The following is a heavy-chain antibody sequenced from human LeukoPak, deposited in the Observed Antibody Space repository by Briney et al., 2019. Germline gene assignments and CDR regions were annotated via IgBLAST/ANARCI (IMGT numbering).Heavy chain of an antibody. Sequence: ASVKVSCNASGYTFTSYGISWVRQAPGQGLEWMGWISAYNGNTNYAQKLQGRVTMTTDTSMSTAYMELRSLRSDDTAVYYCARVLHTAMASYYFDYWGQGTLVTVSS. CDR3: ARVLHTAMASYYFDY. CDR1: GYTFTSYG. V-gene: IGHV1-18*01. J-gene: IGHJ4*02. D-gene: IGHD5-18*01. CDR2: ISAYNGNT.